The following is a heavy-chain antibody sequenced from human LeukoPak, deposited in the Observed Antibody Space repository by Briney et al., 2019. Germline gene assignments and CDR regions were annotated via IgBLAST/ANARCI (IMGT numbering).Heavy chain of an antibody. Sequence: SETLSLTCAFYVESFSEYYGSCMPHPPGRRLEWRGEINHSGGTNYNPSLKRRVTLSVDTSKNQFSLKLNSVTAAHTPVYNCGRGCPGGHSSSCYFYCGLGGRGTRVSVSS. V-gene: IGHV4-34*01. CDR2: INHSGGT. D-gene: IGHD6-13*01. CDR1: VESFSEYY. J-gene: IGHJ1*01. CDR3: GRGCPGGHSSSCYFYCGL.